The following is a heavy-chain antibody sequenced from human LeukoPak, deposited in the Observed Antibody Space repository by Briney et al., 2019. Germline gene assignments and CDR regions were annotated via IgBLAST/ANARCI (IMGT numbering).Heavy chain of an antibody. CDR3: AGRGSSSGTFDI. CDR2: IYTSGGT. J-gene: IGHJ3*02. CDR1: GGSISSYY. Sequence: PSETLSLTCTVSGGSISSYYWSWIRQPAGKGLEWIGRIYTSGGTNYNPSLKSRVTVSVDRSKNEISLHLASLTAADTALYYCAGRGSSSGTFDIWGPGTFVTVSS. V-gene: IGHV4-4*07. D-gene: IGHD3-10*01.